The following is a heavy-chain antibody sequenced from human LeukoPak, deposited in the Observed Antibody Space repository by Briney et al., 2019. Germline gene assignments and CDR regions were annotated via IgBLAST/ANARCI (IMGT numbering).Heavy chain of an antibody. D-gene: IGHD3-9*01. Sequence: GESLKISCEGSGYSFTSYWIGWVRQMPGKGLEWMGNIYPVDSDTRYSPSFQGQVTISADKSISTAYLQWSSLKASDTAMYYCARREGINDILTTYYFDYWGQGTLVTVSS. CDR1: GYSFTSYW. CDR3: ARREGINDILTTYYFDY. CDR2: IYPVDSDT. V-gene: IGHV5-51*01. J-gene: IGHJ4*02.